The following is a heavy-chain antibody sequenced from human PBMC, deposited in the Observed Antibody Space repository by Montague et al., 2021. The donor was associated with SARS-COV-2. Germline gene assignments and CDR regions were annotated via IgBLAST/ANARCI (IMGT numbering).Heavy chain of an antibody. J-gene: IGHJ4*02. CDR2: IYYSGST. CDR3: ARGFDY. Sequence: SETLSRTCAGYGGSFSGYYWSWIRKHPGKGLEWIGYIYYSGSTNYNPSLKRPVTISVETSKNQFSLKLSSVTAADTAVYYCARGFDYWGQGTLVTVSA. V-gene: IGHV4-59*01. CDR1: GGSFSGYY.